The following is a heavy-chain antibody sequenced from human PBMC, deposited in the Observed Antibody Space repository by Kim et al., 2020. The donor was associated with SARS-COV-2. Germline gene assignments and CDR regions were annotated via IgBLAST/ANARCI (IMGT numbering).Heavy chain of an antibody. Sequence: GGSLRLSCAASGFTFSSYGMHWVRQAPGKGLEWVAVISYDGSNKYYADSVKGRFTISRDNSKNTLYLQMNSLRAEDTAVYYCAKEPYSSSSPYYYGMDVWGQGTTVTVSS. V-gene: IGHV3-30*18. J-gene: IGHJ6*02. CDR1: GFTFSSYG. CDR3: AKEPYSSSSPYYYGMDV. CDR2: ISYDGSNK. D-gene: IGHD6-6*01.